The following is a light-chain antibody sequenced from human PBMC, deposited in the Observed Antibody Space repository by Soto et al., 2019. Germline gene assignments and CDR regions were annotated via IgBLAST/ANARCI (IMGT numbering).Light chain of an antibody. CDR3: SSYTSKSSLI. CDR2: EVR. CDR1: SNDVGGYNY. Sequence: QSALTQPASVSGSPGQSITISCTGTSNDVGGYNYVSWYQQHPGKAPKLVIYEVRNRPSGISFRFSGSKSGNTASLTISGLQAEDEADYYCSSYTSKSSLIFGGGTKLTVL. V-gene: IGLV2-14*01. J-gene: IGLJ2*01.